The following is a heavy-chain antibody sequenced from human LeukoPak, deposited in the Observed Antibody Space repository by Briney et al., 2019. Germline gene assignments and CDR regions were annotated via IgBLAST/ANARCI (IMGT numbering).Heavy chain of an antibody. J-gene: IGHJ4*02. CDR3: ARQTGESTNFDN. CDR2: IYSGGTT. V-gene: IGHV3-23*01. D-gene: IGHD2-2*01. CDR1: GFTFSRYA. Sequence: GGSLRLSCAASGFTFSRYAMSWVRQAPGKGLEWVSAIYSGGTTYYADSVRGRFTISRDNSKNTLYLLMNSLRAEDTAMYHCARQTGESTNFDNWGQGTLVTVSS.